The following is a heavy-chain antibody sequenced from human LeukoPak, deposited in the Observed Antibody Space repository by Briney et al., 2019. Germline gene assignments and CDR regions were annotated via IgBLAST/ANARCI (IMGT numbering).Heavy chain of an antibody. CDR1: GYTFTSYY. V-gene: IGHV1-46*01. J-gene: IGHJ4*02. Sequence: ASVKVSCKASGYTFTSYYMHWVRQAPGQGLEWMGIINPSGGGTNYAQKFQGRVTITADESTSTAYMELSSLRSEDTAVYYCAAPRTYYYDSSGYFDYWGQGTLVTVSS. CDR3: AAPRTYYYDSSGYFDY. D-gene: IGHD3-22*01. CDR2: INPSGGGT.